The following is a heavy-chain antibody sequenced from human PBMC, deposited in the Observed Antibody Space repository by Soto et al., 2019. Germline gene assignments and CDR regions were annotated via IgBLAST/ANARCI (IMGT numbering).Heavy chain of an antibody. V-gene: IGHV1-2*04. CDR1: GYTFTGYY. J-gene: IGHJ5*02. D-gene: IGHD3-22*01. Sequence: ASVKVSCKASGYTFTGYYMHWVRQAPGQGLEWMGWINPDTGGTNYAQKFQGWVTMTRDTSISTAYMELRSLRSDDTAVYYCARDLASMIVVVITSGFDPWGQGTLVTVSS. CDR2: INPDTGGT. CDR3: ARDLASMIVVVITSGFDP.